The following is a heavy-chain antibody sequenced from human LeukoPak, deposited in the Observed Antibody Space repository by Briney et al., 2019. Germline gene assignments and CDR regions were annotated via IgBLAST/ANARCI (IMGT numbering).Heavy chain of an antibody. CDR1: GFTFSSYS. J-gene: IGHJ6*03. Sequence: GGSLRLSCAASGFTFSSYSMNWVRQAPGKGLEWVSYISSSSSTIYYADSVKGRFTISRDNAKNSLYLQMNSLRAEDTAVYYCARDRTSSGYYPADYYYYYMDVWGKGTTVTVSS. CDR3: ARDRTSSGYYPADYYYYYMDV. D-gene: IGHD3-22*01. CDR2: ISSSSSTI. V-gene: IGHV3-48*01.